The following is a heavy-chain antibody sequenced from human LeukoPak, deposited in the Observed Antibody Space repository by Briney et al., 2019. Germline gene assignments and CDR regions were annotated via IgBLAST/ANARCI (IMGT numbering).Heavy chain of an antibody. CDR3: AKAGSGTSLLFDY. Sequence: GGSLRLSCAASGFTFDNYAMSWVRQAPGKGLEWVPTISASGGSTYYADSVKGRFTISRDSSKNTLYLQMNSLRAEDTAVYYCAKAGSGTSLLFDYWGQGTLVTVSS. CDR2: ISASGGST. V-gene: IGHV3-23*01. J-gene: IGHJ4*02. CDR1: GFTFDNYA. D-gene: IGHD1-26*01.